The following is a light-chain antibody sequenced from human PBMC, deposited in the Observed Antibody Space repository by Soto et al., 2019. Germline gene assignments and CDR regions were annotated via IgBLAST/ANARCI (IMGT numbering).Light chain of an antibody. CDR2: GAF. J-gene: IGKJ1*01. CDR1: QSVSSN. Sequence: EIVMTQSPVTLSVSPGDRATLSCXASQSVSSNLAWYQQKPGQAPSLLIYGAFTRATGIPARFSGTGSGTEFTLTSSSLQSEDFALYYCQQYKDWPLTFGQGTKVDIK. CDR3: QQYKDWPLT. V-gene: IGKV3-15*01.